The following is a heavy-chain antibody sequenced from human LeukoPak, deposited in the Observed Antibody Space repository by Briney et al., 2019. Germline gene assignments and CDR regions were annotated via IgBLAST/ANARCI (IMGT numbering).Heavy chain of an antibody. J-gene: IGHJ6*03. CDR1: GFTFSAYG. V-gene: IGHV3-21*01. Sequence: GESLRLSCAASGFTFSAYGMNWVRQAPGKGLEWVSSISSSSSYIYYADSVKGRFTISRDNAKNSLYLQMNSLRAEDTAVYYCARKGGGRGYSGYDYFYYYYYYMDVWGKGTTVTVSS. CDR3: ARKGGGRGYSGYDYFYYYYYYMDV. D-gene: IGHD5-12*01. CDR2: ISSSSSYI.